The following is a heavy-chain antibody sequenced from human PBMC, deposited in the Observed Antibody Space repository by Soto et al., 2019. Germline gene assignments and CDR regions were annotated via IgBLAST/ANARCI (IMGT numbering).Heavy chain of an antibody. Sequence: XSVKVSCKVSGYTLTELSMHWVRQAPGKGLEWMGGFDPEDGETIYAQKFQGRITMTEDTSTDTAYMELSSTRSEDTAVYYCATEATIFGVFDYWGQGTLVTVSS. CDR2: FDPEDGET. CDR1: GYTLTELS. J-gene: IGHJ4*02. D-gene: IGHD3-3*01. CDR3: ATEATIFGVFDY. V-gene: IGHV1-24*01.